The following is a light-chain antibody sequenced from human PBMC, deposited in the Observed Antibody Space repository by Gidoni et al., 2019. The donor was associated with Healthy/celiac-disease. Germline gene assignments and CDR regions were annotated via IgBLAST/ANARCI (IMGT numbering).Light chain of an antibody. CDR3: QAWDSSLGVVV. CDR2: QDS. CDR1: KLGDKY. Sequence: SYELTQPPSVSVSPGQTASITCSGDKLGDKYACWYQQKPGQSPVLVIYQDSKRPSGIPERFSGSNSGNTATLTISGTQAMDEADYYCQAWDSSLGVVVFGGGTKLTVL. J-gene: IGLJ2*01. V-gene: IGLV3-1*01.